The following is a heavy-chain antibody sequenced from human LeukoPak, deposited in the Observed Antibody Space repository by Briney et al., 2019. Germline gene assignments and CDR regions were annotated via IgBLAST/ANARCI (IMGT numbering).Heavy chain of an antibody. V-gene: IGHV3-30*02. D-gene: IGHD3-22*01. J-gene: IGHJ3*02. CDR1: GFTFSSYG. CDR2: IRYDGSNK. CDR3: ARLYYDSSGYYSPDAFDI. Sequence: PGGSLRLSCAASGFTFSSYGMHWVRQAPGKGLEWVAFIRYDGSNKYYADSVKGRFTISRDNAKNSLYLQMNSLRAEDTAVYYCARLYYDSSGYYSPDAFDIWGQGTMVTVSS.